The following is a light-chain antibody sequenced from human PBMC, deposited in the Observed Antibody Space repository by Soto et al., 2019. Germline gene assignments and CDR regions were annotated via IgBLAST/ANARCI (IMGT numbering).Light chain of an antibody. Sequence: LTQSPVTVSLSPGERATLSCRASQSVSNNYLAWYQQKPGQAPRLLIYGASNRATGIPDRFSGSGSGTDFTLTISRLEPEDFAVYYCQQYGSSGTFGQGTKVDIK. CDR3: QQYGSSGT. CDR2: GAS. V-gene: IGKV3-20*01. CDR1: QSVSNNY. J-gene: IGKJ1*01.